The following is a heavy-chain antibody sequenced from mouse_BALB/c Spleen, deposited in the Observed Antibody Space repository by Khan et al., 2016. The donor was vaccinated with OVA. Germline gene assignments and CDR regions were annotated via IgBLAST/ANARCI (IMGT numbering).Heavy chain of an antibody. V-gene: IGHV5-6-5*01. CDR1: GYTFSNYA. CDR3: ARDYCFTY. Sequence: EVELVESGGDLVKPGGSLKLSCAASGYTFSNYAMSWVRQTPEKRLEWVASISSGGTTYFPDSVKDRLTISRDNGRNILYLQMSSLRSEDTAMYYCARDYCFTYWGQGTLVTVSA. J-gene: IGHJ3*01. CDR2: ISSGGTT.